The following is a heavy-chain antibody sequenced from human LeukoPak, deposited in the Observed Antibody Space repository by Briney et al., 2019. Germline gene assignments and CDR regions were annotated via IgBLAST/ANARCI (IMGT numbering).Heavy chain of an antibody. CDR2: IYHSGNT. Sequence: SETLSLTCAVSGYSISSGFYWGWIRQPPGKGLEWIGSIYHSGNTYYNPSLKSRVTISLDTSKNQFSLKLTSVTAADTAMYYCTCDPNWVFDNWGQGTLFTVSS. J-gene: IGHJ4*02. V-gene: IGHV4-38-2*01. CDR3: TCDPNWVFDN. CDR1: GYSISSGFY. D-gene: IGHD7-27*01.